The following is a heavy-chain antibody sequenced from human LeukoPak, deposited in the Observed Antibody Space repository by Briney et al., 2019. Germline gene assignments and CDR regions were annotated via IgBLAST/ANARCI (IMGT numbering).Heavy chain of an antibody. CDR1: GFTVSSYC. CDR3: ARGRPHGNDY. D-gene: IGHD4-23*01. CDR2: IASDGSST. V-gene: IGHV3-74*01. J-gene: IGHJ4*02. Sequence: GGSLRLSSAASGFTVSSYCTNRVRQDPGKGLVWVSRIASDGSSTTYAYSVKGRFSISRDNAKNTLYLQMNSLRVEDTAVYYCARGRPHGNDYWGQGTLVTVSS.